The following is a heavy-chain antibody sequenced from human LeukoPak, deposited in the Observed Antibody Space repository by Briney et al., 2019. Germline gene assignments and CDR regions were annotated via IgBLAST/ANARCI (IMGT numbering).Heavy chain of an antibody. CDR2: INHSGST. D-gene: IGHD6-13*01. Sequence: SETLSLTCAVYGGSFSGYYWSWIRQPPGKGLEWIGEINHSGSTNYNPSLKSRVTISVDTSKNQFSLKLSSVTAADTAVYYSARAPGIALFDYWGQGTLVTVSS. CDR3: ARAPGIALFDY. V-gene: IGHV4-34*01. J-gene: IGHJ4*02. CDR1: GGSFSGYY.